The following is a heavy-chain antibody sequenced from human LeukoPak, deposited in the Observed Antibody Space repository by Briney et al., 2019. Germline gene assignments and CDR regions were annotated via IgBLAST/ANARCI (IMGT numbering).Heavy chain of an antibody. V-gene: IGHV3-7*03. D-gene: IGHD3-10*01. J-gene: IGHJ4*02. CDR2: IKQDGSEK. CDR3: ARGQPFGSH. Sequence: GGSLRLSCVASGFIFSDYWMHWVRQSPGKGLEWVANIKQDGSEKHYVDSVKGRLTITRDNAKNSGYLQMNSLRAEDTAVYYCARGQPFGSHWGQGTLVTVSS. CDR1: GFIFSDYW.